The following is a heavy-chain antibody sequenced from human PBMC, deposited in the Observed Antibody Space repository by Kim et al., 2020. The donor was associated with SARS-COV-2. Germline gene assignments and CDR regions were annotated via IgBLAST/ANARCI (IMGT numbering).Heavy chain of an antibody. D-gene: IGHD3-3*01. J-gene: IGHJ4*02. CDR1: GFTFGVYE. CDR2: ISSEGSTI. Sequence: GGSLRLSCAASGFTFGVYEMNWVRLAPGKGLEWVSYISSEGSTIYYAASVKGRFTISRDNAKNSLYLQMNSLRAEDSAVYYCARDRAFWSAHDYWGQGTLVTVSS. CDR3: ARDRAFWSAHDY. V-gene: IGHV3-48*03.